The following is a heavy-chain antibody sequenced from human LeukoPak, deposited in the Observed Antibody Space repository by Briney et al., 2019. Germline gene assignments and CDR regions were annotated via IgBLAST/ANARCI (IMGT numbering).Heavy chain of an antibody. Sequence: PGGSLRLSCAASGFTFSSYGMNWVRQAPGKGLEWVSSISSSSSYIYYADSVKGRFTISRGNAKNSLYLQMNSLRAEDTAVYYCATDRGHIVATITNDYWGQGTLVTVSS. J-gene: IGHJ4*02. V-gene: IGHV3-21*01. CDR1: GFTFSSYG. D-gene: IGHD5-12*01. CDR2: ISSSSSYI. CDR3: ATDRGHIVATITNDY.